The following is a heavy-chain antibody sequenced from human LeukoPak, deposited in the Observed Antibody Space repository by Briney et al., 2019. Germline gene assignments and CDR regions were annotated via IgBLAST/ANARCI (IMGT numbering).Heavy chain of an antibody. Sequence: SQTLSLTCTVSGGSISSGGYYWSWIRQHPGKGLEWIRYIYYSGSTYYNPSLKSRVTISVDTSKNQFSLKLSSVTAADTAVYYCARPLLWFGEDGMDVWGQGTTVTVSS. CDR2: IYYSGST. CDR3: ARPLLWFGEDGMDV. V-gene: IGHV4-31*03. D-gene: IGHD3-10*01. CDR1: GGSISSGGYY. J-gene: IGHJ6*02.